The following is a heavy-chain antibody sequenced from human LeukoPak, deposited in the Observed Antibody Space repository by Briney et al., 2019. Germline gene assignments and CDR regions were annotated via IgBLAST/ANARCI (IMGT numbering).Heavy chain of an antibody. CDR3: SPLGSGVDY. CDR1: GFTFSNYA. J-gene: IGHJ4*02. CDR2: ISGSGGTT. D-gene: IGHD6-19*01. V-gene: IGHV3-23*01. Sequence: GGSLRLSCAASGFTFSNYAMNWVRQAPGKGLEWVSVISGSGGTTYYADSVKGRFTISRDNSKNTLYLQINSLRAEDTAVYYCSPLGSGVDYWGQGTLVTVSS.